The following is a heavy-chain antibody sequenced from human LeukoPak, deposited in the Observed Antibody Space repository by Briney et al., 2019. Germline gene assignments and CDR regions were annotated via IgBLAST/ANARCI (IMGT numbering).Heavy chain of an antibody. CDR3: ARVRPWVFDY. V-gene: IGHV3-53*04. J-gene: IGHJ4*02. CDR2: IYIGDNP. CDR1: GLTVSSSY. Sequence: GGSLRLSCAASGLTVSSSYMSWARRAPGEGLEWVSIIYIGDNPHYADAVKGRFPISRHKSKNTLYLQMNNLRAEDTAVYYCARVRPWVFDYWGQGTLVTVSS.